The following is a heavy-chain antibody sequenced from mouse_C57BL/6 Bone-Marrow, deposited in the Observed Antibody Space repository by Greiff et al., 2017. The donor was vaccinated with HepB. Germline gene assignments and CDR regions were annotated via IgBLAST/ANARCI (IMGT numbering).Heavy chain of an antibody. CDR1: GFTFSNYW. CDR3: TGYSNSFAY. D-gene: IGHD2-5*01. J-gene: IGHJ3*01. CDR2: IRLKSDNYAT. Sequence: EVKLMESGGGLVQPGGSMKLSCVASGFTFSNYWMNWVRQSPEKGLEWVAQIRLKSDNYATHYAESVKGRFTISRDDSKSSVYLQMNNLRAEDTGIYYCTGYSNSFAYWGQGTLVTVSA. V-gene: IGHV6-3*01.